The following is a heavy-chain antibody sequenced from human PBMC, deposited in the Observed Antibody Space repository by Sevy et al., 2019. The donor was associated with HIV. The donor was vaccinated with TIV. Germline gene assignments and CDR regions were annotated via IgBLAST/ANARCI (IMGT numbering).Heavy chain of an antibody. Sequence: ASVKVSCKASGGTFSSYAISWVRQAPGQGLEWMGGIIPIFGTANYAQKFQGRVTITADESTSTAYMELSSLRSEDTAVYDCAREREEGYFDYWGQGTLVTVSS. V-gene: IGHV1-69*13. CDR1: GGTFSSYA. CDR3: AREREEGYFDY. CDR2: IIPIFGTA. J-gene: IGHJ4*02.